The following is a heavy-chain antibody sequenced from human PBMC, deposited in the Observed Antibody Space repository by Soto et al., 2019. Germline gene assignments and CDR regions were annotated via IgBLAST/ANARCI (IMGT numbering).Heavy chain of an antibody. CDR2: IYYSGST. V-gene: IGHV4-39*01. Sequence: SETLSLTCTVSGGSISSSSYYWGWIRQPPGKGLEWIGSIYYSGSTYYNPSLKSRVTISVDTSKNQFSLKLSSVTAADTAVYYCARQGIAAAGTWGWFDPWGQGTLVTVSS. D-gene: IGHD6-13*01. CDR1: GGSISSSSYY. J-gene: IGHJ5*02. CDR3: ARQGIAAAGTWGWFDP.